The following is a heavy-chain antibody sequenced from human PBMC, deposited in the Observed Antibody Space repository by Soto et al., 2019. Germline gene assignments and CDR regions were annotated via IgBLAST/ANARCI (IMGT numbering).Heavy chain of an antibody. D-gene: IGHD6-13*01. V-gene: IGHV3-48*01. J-gene: IGHJ6*03. CDR1: GFSLNGYA. CDR3: ARDPSVGSTFYYYMDV. CDR2: ISVSVGTI. Sequence: EVQLVESGGGLDQPGGSRRPSGAALGFSLNGYAMNGARQAPGRGREWVAYISVSVGTIDYEDSVKGRFTVSRDNAKNLLYLQMDSLRAEDTALYYCARDPSVGSTFYYYMDVWGEGTPVTVSS.